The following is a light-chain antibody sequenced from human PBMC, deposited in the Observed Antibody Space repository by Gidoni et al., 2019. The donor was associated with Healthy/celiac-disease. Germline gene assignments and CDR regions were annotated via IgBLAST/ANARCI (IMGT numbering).Light chain of an antibody. CDR1: QSISSW. CDR2: KAS. V-gene: IGKV1-5*03. CDR3: QQYDGYLYT. Sequence: DIQMTQSPSTLSASVGDRVTITCRASQSISSWLAWYQQKPGKAPKLLIYKASSLESGVPSRFSGSGSGTEFTLTISSLQPDDFATYYCQQYDGYLYTFGQGTKVEIK. J-gene: IGKJ2*01.